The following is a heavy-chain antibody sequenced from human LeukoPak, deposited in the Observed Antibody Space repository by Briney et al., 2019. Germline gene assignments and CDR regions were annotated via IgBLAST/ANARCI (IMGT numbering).Heavy chain of an antibody. V-gene: IGHV3-48*04. CDR3: ARDMEPDAFDI. CDR2: ISSRGSAI. D-gene: IGHD1-1*01. CDR1: GFTFSTHG. Sequence: PGGSLRLSCAASGFTFSTHGMHWVRQAPGKGLEWASYISSRGSAIYYADSVKGRFTISRDIAKTSLYLQMNSLRAEDTAIYYCARDMEPDAFDIWGQGTMVTVSS. J-gene: IGHJ3*02.